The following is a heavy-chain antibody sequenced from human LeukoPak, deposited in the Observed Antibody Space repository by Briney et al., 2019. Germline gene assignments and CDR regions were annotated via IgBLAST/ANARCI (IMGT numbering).Heavy chain of an antibody. Sequence: GGSLRLSCAASGFTFSSYSMNWVRQAPGKGLEWVSYISSSGTYTKYADSVKGRFTISRDNAKNSLYLQMNSLRAEDTAVYYCGRDREQQLMSGMDVWGQGTTVTASS. CDR3: GRDREQQLMSGMDV. CDR1: GFTFSSYS. CDR2: ISSSGTYT. D-gene: IGHD6-13*01. J-gene: IGHJ6*02. V-gene: IGHV3-21*05.